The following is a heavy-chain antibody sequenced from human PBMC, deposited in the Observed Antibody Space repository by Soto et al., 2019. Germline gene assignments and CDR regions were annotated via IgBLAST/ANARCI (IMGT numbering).Heavy chain of an antibody. Sequence: PVGSLRLSCAASGFTFSSYAISWVLQAPWKGLEWVSAISGSGGSTYYADSVKGRFTISRDNSKNTLYLQMNSLRAEDTAVYYCAKDGYSSSFPYYFDYWGKGTLVTVSS. V-gene: IGHV3-23*01. CDR2: ISGSGGST. CDR1: GFTFSSYA. CDR3: AKDGYSSSFPYYFDY. J-gene: IGHJ4*02. D-gene: IGHD6-6*01.